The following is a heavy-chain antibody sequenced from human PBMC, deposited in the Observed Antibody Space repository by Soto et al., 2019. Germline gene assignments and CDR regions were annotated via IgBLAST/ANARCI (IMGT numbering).Heavy chain of an antibody. CDR2: IVVGSGNT. V-gene: IGHV1-58*01. J-gene: IGHJ4*02. CDR1: GFTFTSSA. D-gene: IGHD4-17*01. CDR3: AAGSNGNYSSFDY. Sequence: SVKVSCKASGFTFTSSAVQWVRQARGQRLEWIGWIVVGSGNTNYAQKFQERVTITRDMSTSTAYMELSSLRSEDTAVYYCAAGSNGNYSSFDYWGQGTLVTVSS.